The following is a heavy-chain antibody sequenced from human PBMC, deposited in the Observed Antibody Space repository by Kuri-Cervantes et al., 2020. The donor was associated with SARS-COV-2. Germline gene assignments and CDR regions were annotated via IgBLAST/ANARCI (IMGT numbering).Heavy chain of an antibody. J-gene: IGHJ6*03. CDR3: ARGERGYSYGSYYYYMDV. CDR1: GGSISSGSYY. CDR2: IYTSGST. D-gene: IGHD5-18*01. V-gene: IGHV4-61*09. Sequence: SETLSLTCTVSGGSISSGSYYWSWIRQPAGKGLEWIGHIYTSGSTNYNPSLKSRVAISVDTSKNQFSLKLSSVTAADTAVYYCARGERGYSYGSYYYYMDVWGKGTTVTVSS.